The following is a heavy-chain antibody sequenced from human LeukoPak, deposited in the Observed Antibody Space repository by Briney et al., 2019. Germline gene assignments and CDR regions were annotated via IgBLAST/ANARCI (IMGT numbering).Heavy chain of an antibody. CDR2: IYYSGST. Sequence: PSQTLSLTCTVSGGSISSGDYYWSWIRQPPGKGLEWIGYIYYSGSTCYNPSLKSRVTISVDTSKNQFSLKLSSVTAADTAVYYCARGGGTIFGVVFFDYWDQGTLVTVSS. J-gene: IGHJ4*02. CDR1: GGSISSGDYY. D-gene: IGHD3-3*01. V-gene: IGHV4-30-4*01. CDR3: ARGGGTIFGVVFFDY.